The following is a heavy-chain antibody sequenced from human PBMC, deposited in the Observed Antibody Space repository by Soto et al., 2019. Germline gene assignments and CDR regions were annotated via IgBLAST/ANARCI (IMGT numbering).Heavy chain of an antibody. CDR2: IKSKTDGGAT. CDR3: NYLHYYFDC. J-gene: IGHJ4*02. D-gene: IGHD1-26*01. Sequence: GESLRLSCAASGFTFSNTWMSWVRQAPGKGLEWVGRIKSKTDGGATDYPAPVKGRFTISRDDSTNTRYLQINSMKTEDTAVYYGNYLHYYFDCWGQGNLVTVSS. V-gene: IGHV3-15*01. CDR1: GFTFSNTW.